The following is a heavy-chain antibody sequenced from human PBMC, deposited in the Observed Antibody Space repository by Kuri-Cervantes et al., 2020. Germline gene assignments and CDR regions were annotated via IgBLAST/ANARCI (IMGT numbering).Heavy chain of an antibody. D-gene: IGHD4-17*01. Sequence: SQTLSLTCAVSGGSISSGGYSWSWIRQPPGKGLEWIGYIYHSGSTYYNPSLKSRVTISVDTSKNQFSLKLSSVTAADTAVYYCARGTTATHIYYYYGMDVWGQGTTVTVSS. CDR2: IYHSGST. CDR3: ARGTTATHIYYYYGMDV. J-gene: IGHJ6*02. V-gene: IGHV4-30-2*02. CDR1: GGSISSGGYS.